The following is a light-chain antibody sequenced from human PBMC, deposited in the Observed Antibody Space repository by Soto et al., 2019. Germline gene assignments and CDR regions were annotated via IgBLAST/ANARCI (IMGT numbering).Light chain of an antibody. CDR1: QSVSSSY. CDR3: QQYTGPPTT. Sequence: VMTQSPATLSVSPGERATLSCSASQSVSSSYLAWYQHKPGQAPRLLIYGASTRAAGIPDRFSGSGSGTDFTLTITRLEPEDSAVYFCQQYTGPPTTFGQGTRLEIK. CDR2: GAS. V-gene: IGKV3-20*01. J-gene: IGKJ5*01.